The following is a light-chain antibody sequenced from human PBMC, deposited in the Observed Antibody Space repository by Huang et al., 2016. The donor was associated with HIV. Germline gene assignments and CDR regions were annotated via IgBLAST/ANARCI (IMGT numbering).Light chain of an antibody. J-gene: IGKJ1*01. Sequence: IVLTQSPGTLSLSPGERATLSCRASQSVKNNYLAWYQQKPGQAPRLLIYGASSRATGIPDRFSGSGSGTDFTLTISRLEPEDFAVFYCQQYGSSPKTFGQGTKVEI. CDR3: QQYGSSPKT. CDR1: QSVKNNY. CDR2: GAS. V-gene: IGKV3-20*01.